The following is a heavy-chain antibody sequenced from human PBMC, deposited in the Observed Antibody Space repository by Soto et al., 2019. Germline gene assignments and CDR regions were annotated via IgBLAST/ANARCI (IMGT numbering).Heavy chain of an antibody. CDR2: IYSGGST. V-gene: IGHV3-66*01. CDR1: GFTVSSNY. D-gene: IGHD3-10*01. J-gene: IGHJ3*02. Sequence: ESGGGLVQPGGSLRLSCAASGFTVSSNYMSWVRQAPGKGLEWVSVIYSGGSTYYADSVKGRFTISRDNSKNTLYLQMNSLGAEDKAGDYCGRGSLGGNDAFDIWGQGTMVTVSS. CDR3: GRGSLGGNDAFDI.